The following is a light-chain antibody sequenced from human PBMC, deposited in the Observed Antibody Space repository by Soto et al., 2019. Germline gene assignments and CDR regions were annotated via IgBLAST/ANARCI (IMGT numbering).Light chain of an antibody. CDR1: SGSIGSSY. J-gene: IGLJ3*02. CDR3: QSYDTSNPLV. CDR2: EDN. Sequence: FMLTQPHSVSESPGKTVTISCTRSSGSIGSSYVQWYQQRPGSSPTTVIFEDNQRPTGVPVRFSGSIDSSSNSASLVISGLRTGDEADYYCQSYDTSNPLVFGGGTKVTVL. V-gene: IGLV6-57*01.